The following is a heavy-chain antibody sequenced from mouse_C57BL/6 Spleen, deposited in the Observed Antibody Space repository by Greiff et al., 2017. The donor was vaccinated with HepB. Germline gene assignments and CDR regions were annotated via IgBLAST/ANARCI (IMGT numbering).Heavy chain of an antibody. Sequence: QVQLQQSGPGLVQPSQRLSITCTVSGFSLTSYGVHWVRQSPGKGLEWLGVIWSGGSTDYNAAFISRLSISKDNSKSQVFFKMNSLQADDTAIYYCARNSAPSYYYGSSLFAYWGQGTLVTVSA. CDR3: ARNSAPSYYYGSSLFAY. CDR1: GFSLTSYG. D-gene: IGHD1-1*01. CDR2: IWSGGST. V-gene: IGHV2-2*01. J-gene: IGHJ3*01.